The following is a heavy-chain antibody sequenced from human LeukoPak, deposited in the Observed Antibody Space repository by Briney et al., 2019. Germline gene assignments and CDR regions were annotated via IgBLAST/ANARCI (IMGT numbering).Heavy chain of an antibody. Sequence: SETLSLTCAVSGGSISSGGYSWSWIRQPPGKGLEWIGYIYHSGSTYYNPSLKSRVTISVDKSKNQFSLKLSSVTAADTAVYYCARAPNLVVIEGGGMDVWGQGTTVTVSS. D-gene: IGHD2-8*02. CDR1: GGSISSGGYS. J-gene: IGHJ6*02. CDR2: IYHSGST. CDR3: ARAPNLVVIEGGGMDV. V-gene: IGHV4-30-2*01.